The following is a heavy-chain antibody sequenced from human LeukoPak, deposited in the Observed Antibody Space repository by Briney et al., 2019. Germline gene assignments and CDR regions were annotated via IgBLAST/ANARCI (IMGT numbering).Heavy chain of an antibody. CDR1: GCSISGGYY. J-gene: IGHJ4*02. Sequence: SETLSLTCTVSGCSISGGYYWGWIRQPPGKGLEWIGSISHGGSTYYNPSLKSRVTISVDTSKNQFSLKLSSVTAADTAVYYCARYAHYYDSSGYYSEVFDYWGQGTLVTVSS. D-gene: IGHD3-22*01. V-gene: IGHV4-38-2*02. CDR3: ARYAHYYDSSGYYSEVFDY. CDR2: ISHGGST.